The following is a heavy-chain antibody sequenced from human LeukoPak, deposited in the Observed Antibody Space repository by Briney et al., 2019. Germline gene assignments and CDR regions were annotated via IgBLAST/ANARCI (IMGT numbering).Heavy chain of an antibody. D-gene: IGHD6-19*01. CDR1: GGSISSYY. Sequence: KPSETLSLTCTVSGGSISSYYWSWIRQPAGKGLEWIGRIYTSGSTNYNPSLKSRVTMSVDTSKNQFSLKLSSVTAADTAVYYCARVRRVYSSGWYGSTGGYYGMDVWGQGTTVTVSS. J-gene: IGHJ6*02. V-gene: IGHV4-4*07. CDR2: IYTSGST. CDR3: ARVRRVYSSGWYGSTGGYYGMDV.